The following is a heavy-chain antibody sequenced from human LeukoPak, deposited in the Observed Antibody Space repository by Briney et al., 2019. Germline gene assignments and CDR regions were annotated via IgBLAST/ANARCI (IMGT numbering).Heavy chain of an antibody. CDR2: INHSGST. CDR3: ARGNYYGSGSYYHNWFDP. V-gene: IGHV4-34*01. D-gene: IGHD3-10*01. Sequence: PSETLSLTCAAYGGSFSGYYWHWIRQPPGKGLEWIGEINHSGSTNYYPSLKSRVTISVDTSKNQFSLKLSSVTAADTAVYYCARGNYYGSGSYYHNWFDPWGQGTLVTVSS. J-gene: IGHJ5*02. CDR1: GGSFSGYY.